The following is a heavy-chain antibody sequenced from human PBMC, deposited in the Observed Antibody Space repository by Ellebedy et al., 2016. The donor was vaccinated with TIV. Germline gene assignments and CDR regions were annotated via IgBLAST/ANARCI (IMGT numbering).Heavy chain of an antibody. CDR2: IFSNDEK. CDR1: GFSLSNTRMG. Sequence: SGPTLVKPTETLTLTCTVSGFSLSNTRMGVSWIRQPPGKALEWLAHIFSNDEKSYSTSLKSRLTISKDTSKSQVVLTMTNMDPVDTATYYCARALRKYYYDSSGYSAFDIWGQGTMVTVSS. CDR3: ARALRKYYYDSSGYSAFDI. J-gene: IGHJ3*02. V-gene: IGHV2-26*01. D-gene: IGHD3-22*01.